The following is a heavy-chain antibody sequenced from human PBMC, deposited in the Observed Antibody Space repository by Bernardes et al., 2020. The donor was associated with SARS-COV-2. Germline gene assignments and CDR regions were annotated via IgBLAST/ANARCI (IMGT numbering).Heavy chain of an antibody. V-gene: IGHV4-34*01. CDR2: INHSGST. Sequence: SETLSLTRAVYGGSFSGYYWSWIRQPPGKGLEWIGEINHSGSTNYNPSLKSRVTISVDTSKNQFSLKLSSVTAADTAVYYCARIMVYCSGGSCSRVDIWGQRTMVTVSS. CDR1: GGSFSGYY. J-gene: IGHJ3*02. CDR3: ARIMVYCSGGSCSRVDI. D-gene: IGHD2-15*01.